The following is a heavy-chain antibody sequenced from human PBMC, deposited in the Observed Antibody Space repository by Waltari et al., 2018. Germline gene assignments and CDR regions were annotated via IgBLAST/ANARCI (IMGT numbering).Heavy chain of an antibody. V-gene: IGHV3-23*01. D-gene: IGHD3-10*01. CDR1: GFTFSSYA. CDR3: AKEGPNMVRGVTGDY. CDR2: ISGSGGST. J-gene: IGHJ4*02. Sequence: EVQLLESGGGLVQPGGSLRLSCAASGFTFSSYAMSWVRQAPGKGREWVAAISGSGGSTYYEYAVKGRFTISRDNSKNTLYLQMNSLRAEDTAVYYCAKEGPNMVRGVTGDYWGQGTLVTVSS.